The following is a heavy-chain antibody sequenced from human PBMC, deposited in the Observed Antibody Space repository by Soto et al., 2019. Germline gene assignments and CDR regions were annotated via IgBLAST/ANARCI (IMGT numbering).Heavy chain of an antibody. D-gene: IGHD3-10*01. CDR2: IYYSGST. Sequence: ETLSLTCTVSGGSISRYYWSWIRQPPGKGLEWIGYIYYSGSTNYNPSLKSRVTISVDTSKNQFSLKLSSVTAADTAVYYCAREGSGSQQVCCYYSRMDFCGQGTTVTVSS. CDR3: AREGSGSQQVCCYYSRMDF. J-gene: IGHJ6*02. V-gene: IGHV4-59*01. CDR1: GGSISRYY.